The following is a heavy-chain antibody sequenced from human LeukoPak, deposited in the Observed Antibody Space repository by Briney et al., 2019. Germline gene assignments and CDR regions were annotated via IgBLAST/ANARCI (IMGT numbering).Heavy chain of an antibody. J-gene: IGHJ4*02. Sequence: GCALRLSCAASGLTFSSYAMSWVRQAPGKGLEWVSAIRDSGSSTHYADSVKGRFTTSTDNSKNTLFLQMNSLRAEDTAIYYCAKYGPHDSGSSHFDYWGQGALVTVSS. CDR2: IRDSGSST. CDR1: GLTFSSYA. V-gene: IGHV3-23*01. CDR3: AKYGPHDSGSSHFDY. D-gene: IGHD1-26*01.